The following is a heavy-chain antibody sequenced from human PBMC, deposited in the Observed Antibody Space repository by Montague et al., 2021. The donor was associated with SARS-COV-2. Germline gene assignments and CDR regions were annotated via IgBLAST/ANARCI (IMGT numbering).Heavy chain of an antibody. CDR1: GGSITRNYY. V-gene: IGHV4-39*01. D-gene: IGHD3-10*01. CDR3: ARPLVRGVPKAFDT. CDR2: IYYSGTT. J-gene: IGHJ3*02. Sequence: SETLSLTCTVSGGSITRNYYWGWIRQPPGKGLEWVGNIYYSGTTXINPSLESRVTISVDASKNQFSLNLTSVTAADTAVYYCARPLVRGVPKAFDTWGQGALVIVSS.